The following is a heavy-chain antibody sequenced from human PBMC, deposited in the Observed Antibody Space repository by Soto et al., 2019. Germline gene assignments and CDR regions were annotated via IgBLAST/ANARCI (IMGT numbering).Heavy chain of an antibody. V-gene: IGHV4-39*01. J-gene: IGHJ6*02. Sequence: SETLSLTCTVSGGSISSSSYYWGWIRQPPGKGLEWIGSIYYSGSTYYNPSLKSRVTISVDTSKNQFSLKLSSVTAADTAVYFCARYRHCSGDSCNYYYIMDVWGQGTTVTVS. CDR1: GGSISSSSYY. D-gene: IGHD2-15*01. CDR2: IYYSGST. CDR3: ARYRHCSGDSCNYYYIMDV.